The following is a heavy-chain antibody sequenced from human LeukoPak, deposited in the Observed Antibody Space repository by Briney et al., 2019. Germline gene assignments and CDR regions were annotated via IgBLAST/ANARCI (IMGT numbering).Heavy chain of an antibody. CDR2: ISSSGSTI. V-gene: IGHV3-11*04. CDR3: AELGITMIGGV. Sequence: GRSLILSCAASGFTFSDYYMSWTRPAPGKGLEWFSYISSSGSTIYYAHSVKGRFTISRDNAKNSVYLQMNSLRAEDTAVYYCAELGITMIGGVWGKGTTVTISA. D-gene: IGHD3-10*02. CDR1: GFTFSDYY. J-gene: IGHJ6*04.